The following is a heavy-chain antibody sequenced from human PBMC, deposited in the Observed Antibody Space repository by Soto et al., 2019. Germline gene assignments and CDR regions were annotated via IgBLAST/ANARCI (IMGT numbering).Heavy chain of an antibody. CDR1: GFTFSSYA. D-gene: IGHD3-10*01. V-gene: IGHV3-23*01. J-gene: IGHJ6*03. Sequence: GESLKISCAASGFTFSSYAMSWVRQAPGKGLEWVSAISGSGGSTYYADSVKGRFTISRDNSKNTLYLQMNSLRAEDTAVYYCAKDDGSGAYYYYMDVWGKGTTVTVSS. CDR3: AKDDGSGAYYYYMDV. CDR2: ISGSGGST.